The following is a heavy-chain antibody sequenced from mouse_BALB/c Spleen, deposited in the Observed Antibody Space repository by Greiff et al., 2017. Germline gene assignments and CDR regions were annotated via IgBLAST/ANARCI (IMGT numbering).Heavy chain of an antibody. D-gene: IGHD2-2*01. J-gene: IGHJ4*01. V-gene: IGHV1-4*01. Sequence: QVQLKQSGADLVKPGASLKISCKASGYTFTSYWMHWVQQTPGQGLEWIGYINTSTGYTEYNQKFKDMATLTADKSSSTAYMQLSSLTSEDSAVYYCARGYGDYAMDYWGQGTSVTVSS. CDR3: ARGYGDYAMDY. CDR1: GYTFTSYW. CDR2: INTSTGYT.